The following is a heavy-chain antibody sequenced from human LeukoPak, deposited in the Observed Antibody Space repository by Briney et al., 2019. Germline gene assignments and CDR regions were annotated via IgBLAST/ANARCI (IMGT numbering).Heavy chain of an antibody. CDR2: ISWNGDSV. CDR1: GFTFDDYA. CDR3: AKYTSGWFGA. D-gene: IGHD3-3*01. Sequence: PGGSLRLSCAASGFTFDDYAMHWVRQAPGKGLGWVSGISWNGDSVCYADSVKGRFTISRDNAKNSLYLQMNSLRAEDTALYYCAKYTSGWFGAWGQGALVTVSS. V-gene: IGHV3-9*01. J-gene: IGHJ5*02.